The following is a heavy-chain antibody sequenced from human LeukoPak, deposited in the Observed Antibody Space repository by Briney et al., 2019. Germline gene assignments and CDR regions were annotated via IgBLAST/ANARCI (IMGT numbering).Heavy chain of an antibody. V-gene: IGHV3-23*01. CDR2: ILGSGGSP. J-gene: IGHJ4*02. D-gene: IGHD5-18*01. Sequence: GGSLRLSCEASGFAFGSHAMYWVRQAPGKGLEWVAGILGSGGSPHYADPVKGRFTISRDNSRNTVYLQINSLRAEDTAVYYCGKTTVGYSSGQKPAWPVDYWGQGTLVIVSS. CDR1: GFAFGSHA. CDR3: GKTTVGYSSGQKPAWPVDY.